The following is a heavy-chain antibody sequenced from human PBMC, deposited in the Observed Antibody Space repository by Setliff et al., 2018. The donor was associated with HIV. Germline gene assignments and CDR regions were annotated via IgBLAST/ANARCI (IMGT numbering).Heavy chain of an antibody. D-gene: IGHD3-22*01. CDR2: VHHSGST. J-gene: IGHJ3*01. V-gene: IGHV4-39*01. Sequence: PSETLSLTCSVSGGSVGSGSYYWSWIRRPPGKGLEWIGGVHHSGSTHYNPSLRSRVTISPQTSRNQFSLELTSVTAADTAVYYCARQGAGYYYDSSEYYTGNGFDFWGQGTLVTVSS. CDR1: GGSVGSGSYY. CDR3: ARQGAGYYYDSSEYYTGNGFDF.